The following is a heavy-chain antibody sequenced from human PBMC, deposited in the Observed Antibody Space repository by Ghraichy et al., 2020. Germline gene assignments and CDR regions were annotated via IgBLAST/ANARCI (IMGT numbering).Heavy chain of an antibody. CDR3: ANERDTSVYYAFRGDYYGMDV. V-gene: IGHV3-30*18. CDR1: GFTFRKYG. J-gene: IGHJ6*02. CDR2: IAYDGSNK. Sequence: GGSLRLSCAASGFTFRKYGLNWVGQAPGKGLEGVAVIAYDGSNKTNPNSGRFSIPRDNSKNTRYQQMNFLRPEDTAVYYCANERDTSVYYAFRGDYYGMDVWGQGTTVAVSS. D-gene: IGHD5/OR15-5a*01.